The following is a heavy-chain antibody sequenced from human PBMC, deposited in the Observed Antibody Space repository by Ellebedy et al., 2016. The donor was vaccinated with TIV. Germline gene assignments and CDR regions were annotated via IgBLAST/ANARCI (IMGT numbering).Heavy chain of an antibody. CDR3: ARDQGWAYPGSTRFDY. J-gene: IGHJ4*03. V-gene: IGHV3-7*01. CDR2: IKQDGSEK. Sequence: GESLKISCAASGFTFSDYWMSWVRQAPGTGLEWVANIKQDGSEKWYVDSVKGRFTISRDNAKNSLYLQMSSLRAEDTAVYYCARDQGWAYPGSTRFDYWGQGTLVTVSS. D-gene: IGHD3-10*01. CDR1: GFTFSDYW.